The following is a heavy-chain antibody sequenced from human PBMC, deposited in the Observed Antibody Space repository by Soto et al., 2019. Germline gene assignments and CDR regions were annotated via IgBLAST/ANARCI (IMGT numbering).Heavy chain of an antibody. CDR1: GFTFSSYG. CDR2: IWYDGSNK. CDR3: AAGAYYFDY. Sequence: QVQLVESGGGVVQPGRSLRLSCAASGFTFSSYGMHCVRQAPGKWLEWVAVIWYDGSNKYYADSVKGRFTISRDNSKNTLYLQMTSVRAEDTAVYYCAAGAYYFDYWGQGTLVTVSS. V-gene: IGHV3-33*01. D-gene: IGHD3-10*01. J-gene: IGHJ4*02.